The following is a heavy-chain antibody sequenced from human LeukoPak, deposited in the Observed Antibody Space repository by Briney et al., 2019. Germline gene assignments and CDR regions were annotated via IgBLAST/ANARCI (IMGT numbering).Heavy chain of an antibody. V-gene: IGHV3-13*05. CDR3: ARSRTLWGAFDI. Sequence: PGGSLTLSCAASGFTFSSHDMHCVRQTTGKGLEWVSGIGTAGDPYYLDSVKGRFTISRENAKNSLYLQMNSLRAGDTAVYYCARSRTLWGAFDIWGQGTMVTVSS. CDR1: GFTFSSHD. J-gene: IGHJ3*02. CDR2: IGTAGDP. D-gene: IGHD2-21*01.